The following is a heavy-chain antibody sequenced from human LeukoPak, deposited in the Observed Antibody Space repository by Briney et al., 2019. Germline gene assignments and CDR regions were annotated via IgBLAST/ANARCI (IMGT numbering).Heavy chain of an antibody. Sequence: ASVKVSCKASGYTFTGYYMHWVRQAPGQGLEWMGWINPNSGGTNYAQKFQGRVTMTRDTSISTAYMELSRLRSDDTAVYYCARDGGVVPAAPFDYWGQGTLVTVSS. CDR3: ARDGGVVPAAPFDY. D-gene: IGHD2-2*01. CDR1: GYTFTGYY. V-gene: IGHV1-2*02. CDR2: INPNSGGT. J-gene: IGHJ4*02.